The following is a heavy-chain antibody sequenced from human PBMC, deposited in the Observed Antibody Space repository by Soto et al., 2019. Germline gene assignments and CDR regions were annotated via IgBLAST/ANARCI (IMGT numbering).Heavy chain of an antibody. D-gene: IGHD3-22*01. CDR1: GDSISTFY. Sequence: SETLSLTCTVSGDSISTFYWGWMRQSPGKELEWIGYVFYTGSTNYNPPLKSRVTISVDRSKTQFSLKLTSANAADAAVYYCARGRTVRNYADDSSDYFYYFDYWGKGTPVTASS. J-gene: IGHJ4*02. V-gene: IGHV4-59*01. CDR2: VFYTGST. CDR3: ARGRTVRNYADDSSDYFYYFDY.